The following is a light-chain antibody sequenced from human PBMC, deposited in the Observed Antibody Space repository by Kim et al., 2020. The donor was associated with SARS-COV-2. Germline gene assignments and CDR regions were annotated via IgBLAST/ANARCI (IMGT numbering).Light chain of an antibody. CDR1: SSNIGNNY. CDR3: GTWDSSLSAV. V-gene: IGLV1-51*01. J-gene: IGLJ3*02. CDR2: DNN. Sequence: QSVLTQPPSVSAAPGQKVTISCSGSSSNIGNNYVSWYQQLPGTAPKLLIYDNNKRPSGIPDRFSGSKSGTSATLGITGLQTGVEADYYCGTWDSSLSAVFGGGTKLTVL.